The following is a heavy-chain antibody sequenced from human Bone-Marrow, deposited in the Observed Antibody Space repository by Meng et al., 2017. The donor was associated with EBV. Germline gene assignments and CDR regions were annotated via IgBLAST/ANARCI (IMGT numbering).Heavy chain of an antibody. CDR1: GYTFTSYG. D-gene: IGHD6-13*01. V-gene: IGHV1-18*01. Sequence: QFQLVQSGAEVKKPXDSVTCFCKASGYTFTSYGISWVRQAPGQGLEWMGWISDYNGNTNYAQKLQGRVTMTTDTSTSTAYMELRSLRSDDTAVYYCASSSSSWTAPFEPGGQGTLVTVSS. CDR3: ASSSSSWTAPFEP. J-gene: IGHJ5*02. CDR2: ISDYNGNT.